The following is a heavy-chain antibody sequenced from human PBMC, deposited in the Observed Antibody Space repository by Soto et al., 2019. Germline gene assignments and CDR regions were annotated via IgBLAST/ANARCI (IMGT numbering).Heavy chain of an antibody. CDR3: ARGIEGYSNDY. J-gene: IGHJ4*02. CDR2: ISYDGSNK. Sequence: GGSLRLSCAASGFTFSSYAMHWVRQAPGKGLEWVAVISYDGSNKYYADSVKGRFTISRDNSKNTLYLQMNSLRAEDTAVYYCARGIEGYSNDYWGQGTLVTVSS. V-gene: IGHV3-30-3*01. CDR1: GFTFSSYA. D-gene: IGHD6-13*01.